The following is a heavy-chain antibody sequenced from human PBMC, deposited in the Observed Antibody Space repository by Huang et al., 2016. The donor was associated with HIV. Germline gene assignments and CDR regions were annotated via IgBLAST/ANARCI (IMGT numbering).Heavy chain of an antibody. V-gene: IGHV3-7*01. CDR1: EFSFSTYW. CDR3: ACDPFIKAFDL. Sequence: EVQLVESGGGLVQPGGSLRFSCVASEFSFSTYWMMWLRQVPGKGLEWVASRREDSGQKDDLDAVQGRFIISRDNPKNSLYLQMNNVRAEDAGVYYCACDPFIKAFDLWGQGTLVTVSS. CDR2: RREDSGQK. J-gene: IGHJ3*01.